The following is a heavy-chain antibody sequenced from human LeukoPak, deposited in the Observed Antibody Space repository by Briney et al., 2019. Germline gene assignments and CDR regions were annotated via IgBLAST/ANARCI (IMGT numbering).Heavy chain of an antibody. J-gene: IGHJ4*02. D-gene: IGHD5-18*01. Sequence: SETLSLTCTVSGGSISSYYWSWIRQPPGKGLEWIGYIYYSGSTNYNPSLKSRVTISVDTSKNQFSLKLSSVTAADTAVYYCAREIHSYGFEYWGQGTLVTVSS. CDR2: IYYSGST. CDR1: GGSISSYY. CDR3: AREIHSYGFEY. V-gene: IGHV4-59*12.